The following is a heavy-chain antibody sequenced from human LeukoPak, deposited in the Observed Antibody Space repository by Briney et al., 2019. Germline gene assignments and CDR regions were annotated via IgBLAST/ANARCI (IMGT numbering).Heavy chain of an antibody. V-gene: IGHV1-2*02. Sequence: ASVKVSCKTGYSFTDYYIHWVRQAAGQGLEWMGWIIPNSGDTNYAQKFQGRVTMTRDTSIGTAYLELRGLKSDDTAVYYCATPFTPFGYWGQGTLVTVSS. J-gene: IGHJ4*02. CDR2: IIPNSGDT. CDR1: GYSFTDYY. CDR3: ATPFTPFGY.